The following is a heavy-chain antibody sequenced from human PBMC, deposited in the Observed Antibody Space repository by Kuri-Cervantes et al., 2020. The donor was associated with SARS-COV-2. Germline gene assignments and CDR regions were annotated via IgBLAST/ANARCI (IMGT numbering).Heavy chain of an antibody. CDR3: ARDKRNHWSIASVTDP. J-gene: IGHJ5*02. V-gene: IGHV3-30-3*01. D-gene: IGHD6-6*01. CDR2: ISYDGSNK. Sequence: GESLKISCAASGFTFSSYATHWVRQAPGKGLEWVAVISYDGSNKYYADSVKGRFTISRDNSKNTLYLQMNSLRAEDTAVYYCARDKRNHWSIASVTDPWGQGTLVTVSS. CDR1: GFTFSSYA.